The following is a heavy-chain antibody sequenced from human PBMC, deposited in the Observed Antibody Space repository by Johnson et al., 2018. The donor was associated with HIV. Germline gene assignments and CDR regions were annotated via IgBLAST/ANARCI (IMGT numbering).Heavy chain of an antibody. V-gene: IGHV3-30*02. Sequence: VQLVESGGGVERPGGSLRLSCVASGFTFSTYDMHWVRQAPGKGLEWVAFIRYDGSDKYYADSVKGRYIISRDNSNNTLYLHMNSLRPDDTGVYYCAKDKFMFLDNPVDAFDVWGQGTMVTFSS. J-gene: IGHJ3*01. CDR3: AKDKFMFLDNPVDAFDV. CDR2: IRYDGSDK. D-gene: IGHD3/OR15-3a*01. CDR1: GFTFSTYD.